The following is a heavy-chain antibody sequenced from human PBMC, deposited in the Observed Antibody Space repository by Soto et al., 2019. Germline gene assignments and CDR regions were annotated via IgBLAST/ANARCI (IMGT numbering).Heavy chain of an antibody. CDR2: IITILGIA. J-gene: IGHJ6*02. CDR1: GGTFSSYT. Sequence: QVQLVQSGAEVKKPGSSVKVSCKASGGTFSSYTISWVRQAPGQGLEWMGRIITILGIANYAQKCQGRVTITADKSTSTAYMELSSLRSEDTAVYYCAREGGGCYPPPYYYYGMDVWGQGTTVTVSS. CDR3: AREGGGCYPPPYYYYGMDV. D-gene: IGHD1-26*01. V-gene: IGHV1-69*08.